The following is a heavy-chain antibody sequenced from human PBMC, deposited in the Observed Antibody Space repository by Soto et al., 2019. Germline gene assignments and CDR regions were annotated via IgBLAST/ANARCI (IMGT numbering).Heavy chain of an antibody. CDR2: MNPNGANT. Sequence: QVQRGQPGPELRKPGPPVKFSCKASGSPFTSYDITGVRQATGQGLEWMGWMNPNGANTGYAQKFQGRVTMTRNTSISTAYMELSSLRSEDTAVYYCAREGVRGMDVWGQGTTVTVSS. CDR3: AREGVRGMDV. J-gene: IGHJ6*02. D-gene: IGHD3-16*01. CDR1: GSPFTSYD. V-gene: IGHV1-8*01.